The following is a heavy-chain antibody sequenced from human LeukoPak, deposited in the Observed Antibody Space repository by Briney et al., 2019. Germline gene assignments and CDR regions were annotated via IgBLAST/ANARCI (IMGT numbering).Heavy chain of an antibody. CDR2: IYTSGST. Sequence: TSSETLSLTCTVSGGSISSYYWSWIQQPAGKGLEWIGRIYTSGSTNYNPSLKSRVTISVDTSKNQFSLKLTSVTAADTAVYYCARSDTYCSDGSCPPNTFDAFDIWGQGTMVTVSS. CDR1: GGSISSYY. V-gene: IGHV4-4*07. J-gene: IGHJ3*02. CDR3: ARSDTYCSDGSCPPNTFDAFDI. D-gene: IGHD2-15*01.